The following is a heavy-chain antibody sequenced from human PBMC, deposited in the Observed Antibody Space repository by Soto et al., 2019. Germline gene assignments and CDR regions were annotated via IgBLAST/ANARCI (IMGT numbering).Heavy chain of an antibody. CDR3: ARGVAGAGHFDY. D-gene: IGHD6-13*01. Sequence: QVQLQESGPGLVKPSQTLSLTCTVSGGSISSGDYYWTWIRQPPGKGLEWIGYIYYSGSTYYNPSLKSRVTVSVDKSKNQFSLKLSSVIAAETAVYYCARGVAGAGHFDYCGQGTLVTVSS. CDR1: GGSISSGDYY. V-gene: IGHV4-30-4*01. J-gene: IGHJ4*02. CDR2: IYYSGST.